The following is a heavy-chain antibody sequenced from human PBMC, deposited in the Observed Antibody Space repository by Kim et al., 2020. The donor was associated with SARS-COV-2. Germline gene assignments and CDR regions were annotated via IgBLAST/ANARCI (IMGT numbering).Heavy chain of an antibody. CDR2: ISGSGGST. V-gene: IGHV3-23*01. CDR1: GFTFSSYA. J-gene: IGHJ4*02. Sequence: GGSLRLSCAASGFTFSSYAMSWVRQAPGKGLEWVSAISGSGGSTYYADSVKGRFTISRDNSKNTLYLQMNSLRAEDTAVYYCAKWYYYGSGSYYKKQYFDYWGQGTLVTVSS. CDR3: AKWYYYGSGSYYKKQYFDY. D-gene: IGHD3-10*01.